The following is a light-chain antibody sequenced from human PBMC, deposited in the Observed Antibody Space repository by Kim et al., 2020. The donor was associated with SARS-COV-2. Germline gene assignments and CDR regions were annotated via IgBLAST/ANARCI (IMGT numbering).Light chain of an antibody. CDR2: GVS. CDR1: QSVKSTH. J-gene: IGKJ2*02. Sequence: EIVLTQSPGTLSLSPGERATLFCRASQSVKSTHLASYQHKPGQAPRLLIYGVSSRATGIPDRFSGSGSGTDFTLTISGLEPEDFAVYYCQQYGASLCTFGQGTKVDIK. CDR3: QQYGASLCT. V-gene: IGKV3-20*01.